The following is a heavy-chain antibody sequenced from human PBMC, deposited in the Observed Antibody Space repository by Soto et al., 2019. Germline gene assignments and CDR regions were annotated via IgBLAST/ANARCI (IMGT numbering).Heavy chain of an antibody. D-gene: IGHD2-8*02. Sequence: VGSLRLSCAVSGFICSSYDMSWVRQAPGKGLAWVSTILVAGSQHYEDSVQGRFTISRDTSKNTVFLYMNSLTAGDTAVYYCAKATATGGGAFEIYGQGTMVTVSS. CDR1: GFICSSYD. CDR2: ILVAGSQ. CDR3: AKATATGGGAFEI. V-gene: IGHV3-23*01. J-gene: IGHJ3*02.